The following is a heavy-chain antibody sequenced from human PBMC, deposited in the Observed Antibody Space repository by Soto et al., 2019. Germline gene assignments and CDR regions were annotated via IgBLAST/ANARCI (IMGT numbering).Heavy chain of an antibody. CDR2: IYNAGTT. CDR1: GGSISSY. Sequence: SETLSLTCTVSGGSISSYWSWIRQPPGKGLEWIGYIYNAGTTKYNPSLNSRVTISVDTSKNQVSLKLTSVSAADTAVYYCAKHAFDIWGQGTMVTV. V-gene: IGHV4-4*08. CDR3: AKHAFDI. J-gene: IGHJ3*02.